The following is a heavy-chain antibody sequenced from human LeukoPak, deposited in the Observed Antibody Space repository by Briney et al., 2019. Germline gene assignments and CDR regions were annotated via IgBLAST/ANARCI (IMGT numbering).Heavy chain of an antibody. CDR1: GYTFTSYY. CDR3: ATRNPHYGDYYIDY. CDR2: INPSGGST. Sequence: ASVKVSCKASGYTFTSYYMHWVRQAPGQGLEWMGIINPSGGSTSYAQNFQGRVTMTRDMSTSTVYMELSSLRSEDTAVYYCATRNPHYGDYYIDYWGPGTLVTVSS. V-gene: IGHV1-46*01. D-gene: IGHD4-17*01. J-gene: IGHJ4*02.